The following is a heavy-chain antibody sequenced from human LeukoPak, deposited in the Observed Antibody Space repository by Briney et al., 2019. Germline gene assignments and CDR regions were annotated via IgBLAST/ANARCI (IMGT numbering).Heavy chain of an antibody. Sequence: ASVKVSCKTSGYTFTIYHINWVRQATGQGLEWMGWMNPYSGDRGYAQNFQGRVSITSDASIGTAYMELSSLRSDDTAVYFCARTTSLTASGYDYWGQGTLVTVSS. J-gene: IGHJ4*02. V-gene: IGHV1-8*03. CDR3: ARTTSLTASGYDY. CDR1: GYTFTIYH. CDR2: MNPYSGDR. D-gene: IGHD4-17*01.